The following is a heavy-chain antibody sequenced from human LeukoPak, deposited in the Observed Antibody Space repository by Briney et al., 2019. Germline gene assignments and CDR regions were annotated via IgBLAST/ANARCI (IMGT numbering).Heavy chain of an antibody. V-gene: IGHV4-34*01. CDR2: INHSGST. CDR3: ASGYCGGDCYSDYYYYGMDV. D-gene: IGHD2-21*02. CDR1: GGSFSGYY. J-gene: IGHJ6*02. Sequence: TSETLSLTCAVYGGSFSGYYWSWIRQPPGKGLEWIGEINHSGSTNYNPSLKSRVTISVDTSKNQFSLKLSSVTAADTAVYYCASGYCGGDCYSDYYYYGMDVWGQGTTVTVSS.